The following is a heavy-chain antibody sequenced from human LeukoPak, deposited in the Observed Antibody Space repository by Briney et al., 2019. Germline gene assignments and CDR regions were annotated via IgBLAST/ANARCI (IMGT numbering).Heavy chain of an antibody. CDR3: ASPYYYDSSGYYSAFDI. Sequence: EASVKVSCKASGGTFSSYAISWVRQAPGQGLEWMGGIIPIFGTANYAQKFQGRVTITADESTSTAYMELSSLRSEDTAVCYCASPYYYDSSGYYSAFDIWGQGTMVTVSS. D-gene: IGHD3-22*01. V-gene: IGHV1-69*01. J-gene: IGHJ3*02. CDR2: IIPIFGTA. CDR1: GGTFSSYA.